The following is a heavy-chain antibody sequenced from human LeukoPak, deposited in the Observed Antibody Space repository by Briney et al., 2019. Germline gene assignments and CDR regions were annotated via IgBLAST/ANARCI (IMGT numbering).Heavy chain of an antibody. J-gene: IGHJ5*02. CDR3: ARVTTGSTWFDP. V-gene: IGHV4-31*03. CDR2: IFYSGST. Sequence: SETLSLTCTVSGGSIRSGNYYWNWIRQHPGEGLEWIGYIFYSGSTYYNSSLKSRITMSVDTSENQFSLKLSSVTAADTAVYYCARVTTGSTWFDPWGQGILVTVSS. D-gene: IGHD4-17*01. CDR1: GGSIRSGNYY.